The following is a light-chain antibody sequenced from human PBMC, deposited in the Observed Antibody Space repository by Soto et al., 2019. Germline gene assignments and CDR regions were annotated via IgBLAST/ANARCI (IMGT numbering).Light chain of an antibody. CDR1: QDIGDW. J-gene: IGKJ5*01. Sequence: DIQMTQSPSSVSASVGDRVSITCRASQDIGDWLAWYQQKPGKAPKLLVYAASSLQSGVPSRFSGSGSGTDFTLTISSLEPEDFAVYYCQHSSNWPPITFGQGTRLEIK. CDR2: AAS. CDR3: QHSSNWPPIT. V-gene: IGKV1-12*01.